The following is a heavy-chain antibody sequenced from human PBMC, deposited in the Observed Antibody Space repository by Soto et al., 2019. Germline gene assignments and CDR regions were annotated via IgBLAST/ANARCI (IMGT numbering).Heavy chain of an antibody. CDR3: ARGRRDGYNLDY. CDR2: IYYSGST. D-gene: IGHD5-12*01. CDR1: GGSISSYY. Sequence: QVQLQESGPGLVKPSETLSLTCTVSGGSISSYYWSWIRQPPGKGLEWTGYIYYSGSTNYNPSLKSRVTISVDTSKNQFSLKLSSVTAADTAVYYCARGRRDGYNLDYWGQGTLVTVSS. V-gene: IGHV4-59*01. J-gene: IGHJ4*02.